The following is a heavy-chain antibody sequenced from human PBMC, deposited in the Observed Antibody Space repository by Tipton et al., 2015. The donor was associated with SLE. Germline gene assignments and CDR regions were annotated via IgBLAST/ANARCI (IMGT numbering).Heavy chain of an antibody. CDR2: FYSGGSR. V-gene: IGHV3-53*05. CDR3: AKISFGDYPDD. D-gene: IGHD4-17*01. CDR1: GFRVSSNY. Sequence: GSLRLSCAASGFRVSSNYMSWVRQAPGKGLEWVSVFYSGGSRYYADSVEGRFTISRDNSKSTLFLQMNSLRPEDTAIYYCAKISFGDYPDDWGQGTLVSVSS. J-gene: IGHJ4*02.